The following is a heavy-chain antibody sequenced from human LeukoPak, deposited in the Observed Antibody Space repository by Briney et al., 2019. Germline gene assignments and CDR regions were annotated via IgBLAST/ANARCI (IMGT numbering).Heavy chain of an antibody. D-gene: IGHD3-16*01. CDR3: ARDDGGSYDY. CDR1: GFTFSDCY. Sequence: GGSLRLSCAASGFTFSDCYMDWVRQTPGKGLEWVGRSRNKANSYATEYAPSVKGRFTISRDASKNSLYLQINSLRTEDTAVFYCARDDGGSYDYWGQGTLVIVSS. J-gene: IGHJ4*02. CDR2: SRNKANSYAT. V-gene: IGHV3-72*01.